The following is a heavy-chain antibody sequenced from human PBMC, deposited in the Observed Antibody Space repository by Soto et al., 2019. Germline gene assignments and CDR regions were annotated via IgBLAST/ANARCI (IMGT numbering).Heavy chain of an antibody. CDR1: GFTFPNYA. D-gene: IGHD1-26*01. Sequence: GGSLRLSCAASGFTFPNYAIHWVRQAPGKGLEWVAVRTSDATKAFYADSVRGRFTMSRDNFKSTVDLQMGSLTDDDTAVYYCARAPRCTTSRCLSLIDFWGRGTLVTVSS. V-gene: IGHV3-30-3*01. J-gene: IGHJ4*02. CDR3: ARAPRCTTSRCLSLIDF. CDR2: RTSDATKA.